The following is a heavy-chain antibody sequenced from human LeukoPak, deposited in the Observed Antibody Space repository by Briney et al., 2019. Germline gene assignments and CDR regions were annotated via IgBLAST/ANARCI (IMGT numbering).Heavy chain of an antibody. CDR3: ASGRGRASDYYYGMDV. V-gene: IGHV3-53*01. Sequence: PGGSLRLSCAVSGFTVSSNCMSWVRQAPGKGLEWVSVIYSGGDTYYADSVKGRFTISRDNSKNTLYLQMNSLRAEDTAGYYCASGRGRASDYYYGMDVWGQGTTVTVSS. J-gene: IGHJ6*02. CDR2: IYSGGDT. D-gene: IGHD3-10*01. CDR1: GFTVSSNC.